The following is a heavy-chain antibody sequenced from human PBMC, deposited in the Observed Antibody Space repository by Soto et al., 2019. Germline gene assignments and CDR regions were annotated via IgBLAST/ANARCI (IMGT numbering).Heavy chain of an antibody. V-gene: IGHV3-21*01. J-gene: IGHJ5*02. D-gene: IGHD3-3*01. CDR2: ISRSSSYI. CDR1: GFTFSTYS. Sequence: LRLSCAASGFTFSTYSMNSVRQAPGKGLEWVSSISRSSSYIYYADSVKGRFTISRDNAKNSVYLQMNSLRVEDTAVYYCARDEGYDFWSGYFGRGWFDPWGQGTMVTVSS. CDR3: ARDEGYDFWSGYFGRGWFDP.